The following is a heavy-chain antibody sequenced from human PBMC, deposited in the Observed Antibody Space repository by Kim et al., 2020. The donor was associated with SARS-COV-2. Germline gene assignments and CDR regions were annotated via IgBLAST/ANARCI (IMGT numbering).Heavy chain of an antibody. CDR3: AKDPSRPGIVGATPYYYGMDV. CDR1: GFTFSSYG. D-gene: IGHD1-26*01. V-gene: IGHV3-30*18. Sequence: GESLKISCAASGFTFSSYGMHWVRQAPGKGLEWVAVISYDGSNKYYADSVKGRFTISRDNSKNTLYLQMNSLRAEDTAVYYCAKDPSRPGIVGATPYYYGMDVWGQGTPVTVSS. J-gene: IGHJ6*02. CDR2: ISYDGSNK.